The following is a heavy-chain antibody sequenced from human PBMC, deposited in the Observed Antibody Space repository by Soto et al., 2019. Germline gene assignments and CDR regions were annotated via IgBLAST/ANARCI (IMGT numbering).Heavy chain of an antibody. Sequence: PSETLSLTCAVSGYSIRSGYYWGWIRQHPGKGLEWIGYIYYTGYTYYNSSLQSRATISLDASKIHFSLRLTSVTAADTAVYFCARALSLREAAFDIWGQGTMVTVSS. J-gene: IGHJ3*02. CDR3: ARALSLREAAFDI. CDR1: GYSIRSGYY. V-gene: IGHV4-31*11. CDR2: IYYTGYT. D-gene: IGHD1-26*01.